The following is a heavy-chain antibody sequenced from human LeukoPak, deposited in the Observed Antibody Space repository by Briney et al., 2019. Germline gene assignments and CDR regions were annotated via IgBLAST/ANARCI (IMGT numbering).Heavy chain of an antibody. J-gene: IGHJ6*02. CDR1: GYTFTSYG. V-gene: IGHV1-46*01. CDR3: ARQSDDPYCSSTSCMNGGYYYGMDV. Sequence: ASVKVSCKASGYTFTSYGISWVRQAPGQGLEWMGIINPSGGSTSYAQKFQGRVTMTRDTSTSTVYMELSSLRSEDTAVYYCARQSDDPYCSSTSCMNGGYYYGMDVWGQGTTVTVSS. CDR2: INPSGGST. D-gene: IGHD2-2*01.